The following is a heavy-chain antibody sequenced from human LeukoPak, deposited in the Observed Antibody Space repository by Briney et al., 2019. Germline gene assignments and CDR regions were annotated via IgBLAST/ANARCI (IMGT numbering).Heavy chain of an antibody. CDR3: AREREGSGSPTTYYFDY. CDR1: GDSISSYY. CDR2: IYYSGST. V-gene: IGHV4-59*01. D-gene: IGHD3-10*01. J-gene: IGHJ4*02. Sequence: PSETLSLTCTVSGDSISSYYWSWIRQPPGKGLEWIGYIYYSGSTNYNPSLKSRVTISVDTSKNQLSLKLSSVTAADTAVYYCAREREGSGSPTTYYFDYWGRGTLVTVSS.